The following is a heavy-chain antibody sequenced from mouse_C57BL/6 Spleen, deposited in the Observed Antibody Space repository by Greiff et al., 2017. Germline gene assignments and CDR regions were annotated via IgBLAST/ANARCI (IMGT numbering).Heavy chain of an antibody. D-gene: IGHD1-1*01. CDR2: IWSGGST. CDR1: GFSLPSYG. CDR3: AKNEGYYGSSPCAY. V-gene: IGHV2-4*01. J-gene: IGHJ3*01. Sequence: QVQLQQSGPGLVQPSQSLSITCTVPGFSLPSYGVHWVRQPPGKGLEWLGVIWSGGSTDYTAAFISRLSISKDNSKSQVFFKMNSRQADDTAIYYCAKNEGYYGSSPCAYWGQGTLVTVSA.